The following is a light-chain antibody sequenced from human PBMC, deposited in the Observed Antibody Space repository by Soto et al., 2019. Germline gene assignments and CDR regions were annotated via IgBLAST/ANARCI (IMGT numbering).Light chain of an antibody. CDR1: PRVTNF. V-gene: IGKV3-11*01. CDR2: GAF. J-gene: IGKJ5*01. CDR3: QPRNVWPPVT. Sequence: EIVFTQSSATLSLSPGERATLSCRASPRVTNFLAWYQQKHAQAPRPIIYGAFIKDTIISARFSRSGSGTDFTLTISSLEPDDSAVYYCQPRNVWPPVTFGQGTRLEIK.